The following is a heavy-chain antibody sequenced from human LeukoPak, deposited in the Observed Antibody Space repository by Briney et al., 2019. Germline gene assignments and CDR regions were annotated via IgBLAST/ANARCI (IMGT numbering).Heavy chain of an antibody. Sequence: ASVKVSCKASGYTFTGYHMHWVRQAPGQGLEWMGCINPNSGGTKYAQKFQGGVTLTRDTSISTAYMELSRLRSDDTAVCYCARGETVYGGAIVYWGQGTLVTVSS. CDR3: ARGETVYGGAIVY. V-gene: IGHV1-2*02. J-gene: IGHJ4*02. CDR1: GYTFTGYH. CDR2: INPNSGGT. D-gene: IGHD3-16*02.